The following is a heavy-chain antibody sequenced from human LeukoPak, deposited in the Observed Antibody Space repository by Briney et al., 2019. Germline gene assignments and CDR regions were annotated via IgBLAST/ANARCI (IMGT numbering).Heavy chain of an antibody. D-gene: IGHD2-21*02. CDR2: INPNSGGT. Sequence: ASVKVPCKASGYTFTGYYMHWVRQAPGQGLEWMGWINPNSGGTNYAQKFQGRVTMTRDTSISTAYMELSRLRSDDTAVYYCARDMGYCGGDCHSSSFDYWGQGTLVTVSS. V-gene: IGHV1-2*02. CDR3: ARDMGYCGGDCHSSSFDY. J-gene: IGHJ4*02. CDR1: GYTFTGYY.